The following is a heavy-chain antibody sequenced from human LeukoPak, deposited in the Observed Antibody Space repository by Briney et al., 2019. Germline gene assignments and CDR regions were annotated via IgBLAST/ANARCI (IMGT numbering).Heavy chain of an antibody. V-gene: IGHV4-59*08. Sequence: SETLSLTCTVSGDSISNYYWSWLRQPPGKGLEWIGNIYYSGRTNYNPSPKSRVTISVDTSKNQFSLKLGSVTAADTAVYYCARQGVEYYYDSSGCDYWGQGTLVTVSS. CDR2: IYYSGRT. D-gene: IGHD3-22*01. J-gene: IGHJ4*02. CDR1: GDSISNYY. CDR3: ARQGVEYYYDSSGCDY.